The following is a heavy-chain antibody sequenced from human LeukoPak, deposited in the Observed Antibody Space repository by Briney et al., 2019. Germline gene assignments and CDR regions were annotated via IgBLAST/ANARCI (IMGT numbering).Heavy chain of an antibody. CDR3: TREWLPSDY. J-gene: IGHJ4*02. Sequence: AGYLRLSCAASGFTFSSYAMSWVPQAPGKGLEWVSAISGSGGSTYYADSVKGRFTISRDNSKNTLYLQKNSVKAEDTDVYYCTREWLPSDYWGQGTLVTVSS. CDR1: GFTFSSYA. CDR2: ISGSGGST. V-gene: IGHV3-23*01. D-gene: IGHD3-22*01.